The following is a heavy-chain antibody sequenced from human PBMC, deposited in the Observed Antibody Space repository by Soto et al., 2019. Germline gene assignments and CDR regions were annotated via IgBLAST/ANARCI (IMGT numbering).Heavy chain of an antibody. CDR1: GFTFSSYG. J-gene: IGHJ5*02. Sequence: GGSLRLSCAASGFTFSSYGMHWVRQAPGKGLEWVAVISYDGSNKYYADSVKGRFTISRDNSKNTLYLQMNSLRAEDTAVYYCAKDSPYSSMDPWGQGTLVTVSS. CDR3: AKDSPYSSMDP. D-gene: IGHD6-13*01. CDR2: ISYDGSNK. V-gene: IGHV3-30*18.